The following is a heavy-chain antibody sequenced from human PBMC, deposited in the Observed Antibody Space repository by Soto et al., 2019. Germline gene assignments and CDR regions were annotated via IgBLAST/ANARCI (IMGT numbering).Heavy chain of an antibody. CDR3: ARDGSGYRSRASPMDV. D-gene: IGHD3-22*01. J-gene: IGHJ6*02. CDR2: IIPIFGTA. V-gene: IGHV1-69*01. CDR1: GDTFSSYA. Sequence: QVQLVQSGDEVKKPGSSVKVSCKASGDTFSSYALSWVRQAPGQGIEWMGGIIPIFGTANSAQKFHVRVTITADEHTSTAEMELSSMRSEDTAVYYCARDGSGYRSRASPMDVWGQGTTVTVSS.